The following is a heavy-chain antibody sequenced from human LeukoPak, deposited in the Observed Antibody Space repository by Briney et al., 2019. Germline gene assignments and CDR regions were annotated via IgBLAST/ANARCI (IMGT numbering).Heavy chain of an antibody. CDR2: IHYTGKP. D-gene: IGHD3-16*01. J-gene: IGHJ6*02. V-gene: IGHV4-59*11. CDR1: GGTISGHY. CDR3: ARFGVDYDMDV. Sequence: SETLSLTCSVSGGTISGHYWTWIRQPPGKGLEWIGQIHYTGKPDYNPSLKSRITISVDTSKNQVSLQVSSVTAADSAIYYCARFGVDYDMDVWGHGTTVTVFS.